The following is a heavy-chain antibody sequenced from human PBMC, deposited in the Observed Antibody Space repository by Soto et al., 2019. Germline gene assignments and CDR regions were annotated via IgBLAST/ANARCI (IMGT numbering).Heavy chain of an antibody. CDR1: GGSISSYY. CDR3: ARAGYSYGNWFDP. D-gene: IGHD5-18*01. V-gene: IGHV4-59*01. Sequence: SETLSLTCTVSGGSISSYYCSWIRQPPGKGLEWIGYIYYSGSTNYNPSLKSRVTISVDTSKNQFSLKLSSVTAADTAVYYCARAGYSYGNWFDPRGQRTLVTVSS. CDR2: IYYSGST. J-gene: IGHJ5*02.